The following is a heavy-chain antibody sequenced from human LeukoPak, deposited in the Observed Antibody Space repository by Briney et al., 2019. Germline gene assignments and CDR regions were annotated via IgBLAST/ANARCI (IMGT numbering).Heavy chain of an antibody. CDR1: GFTFSSYG. CDR3: ARDGSSGPGEWELLL. D-gene: IGHD1-26*01. J-gene: IGHJ4*02. Sequence: PGGSLRLSCAASGFTFSSYGMHWVRQAPGKGLEWVAVIWYDGSNKYYADSVKGRFTISRDNSKNTLYLQMNSLRAEDTAVYYCARDGSSGPGEWELLLWGQGTLVTVSS. V-gene: IGHV3-33*01. CDR2: IWYDGSNK.